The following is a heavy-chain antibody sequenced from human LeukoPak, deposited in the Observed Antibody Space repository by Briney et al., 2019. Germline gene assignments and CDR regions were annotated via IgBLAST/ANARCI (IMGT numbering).Heavy chain of an antibody. V-gene: IGHV3-23*01. J-gene: IGHJ6*03. Sequence: GGSLRLSCAASGFTFSSYAMSWARQAPGKGLEWVSAISGSGGSTYYADSVMGRFTISRDNSKNTLYLQMNSLRAEDTAVYYCAKDQSANGYYYYIDVWGKGTTVTVSS. CDR1: GFTFSSYA. CDR2: ISGSGGST. CDR3: AKDQSANGYYYYIDV. D-gene: IGHD4/OR15-4a*01.